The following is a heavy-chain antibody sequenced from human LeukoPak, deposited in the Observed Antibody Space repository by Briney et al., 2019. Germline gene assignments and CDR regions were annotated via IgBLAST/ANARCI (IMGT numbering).Heavy chain of an antibody. CDR3: ARGSYDFWSGYPPPYYYYYMDV. J-gene: IGHJ6*03. D-gene: IGHD3-3*01. V-gene: IGHV1-8*03. CDR2: INPNSGNT. Sequence: ASVKVSCKASGYTFTSYDINWVRQATGQGLEWMGWINPNSGNTGYAQKFQGRVTITRNTSISTAYMELSSLRSEDTAVYYCARGSYDFWSGYPPPYYYYYMDVWGKGTTVTVSS. CDR1: GYTFTSYD.